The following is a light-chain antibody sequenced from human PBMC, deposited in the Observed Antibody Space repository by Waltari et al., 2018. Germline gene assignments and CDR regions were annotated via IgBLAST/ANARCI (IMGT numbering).Light chain of an antibody. Sequence: SYELTQPPSVSVSPGQTARITCSGDAVPQKYAYWYQQKSGQAPVLVIYEDTKRPSGIPERFSGSSSGTWVTLIISGAQVEDEADYYCYSPDGSDNHAPWVYGGGTKLTVL. CDR1: AVPQKY. CDR3: YSPDGSDNHAPWV. CDR2: EDT. J-gene: IGLJ3*02. V-gene: IGLV3-10*01.